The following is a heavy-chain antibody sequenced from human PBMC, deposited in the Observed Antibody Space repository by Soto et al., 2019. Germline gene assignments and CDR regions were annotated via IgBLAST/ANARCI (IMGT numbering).Heavy chain of an antibody. J-gene: IGHJ3*02. CDR1: GGTFSSYA. V-gene: IGHV1-69*10. D-gene: IGHD3-22*01. CDR3: ARDYPIPLHYDSSGYDAFDI. Sequence: ASVKVSCKASGGTFSSYAISWVRQAPGQGLEWMGGIIPILGIANYAQKFQGRVTITADKSTSTAYMELSSLRSEDTAVYYCARDYPIPLHYDSSGYDAFDIWGQGTMVAVSS. CDR2: IIPILGIA.